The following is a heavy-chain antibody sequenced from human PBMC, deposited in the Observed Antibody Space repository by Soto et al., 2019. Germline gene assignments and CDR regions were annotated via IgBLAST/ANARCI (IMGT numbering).Heavy chain of an antibody. CDR2: IYYSGST. CDR1: GGSISSGDYY. V-gene: IGHV4-30-4*01. J-gene: IGHJ4*02. Sequence: SETLSLTCTVSGGSISSGDYYLSWIRQPPGKGLEWIGYIYYSGSTYYNPSLKSRVTISVDTSKNQFSLKLSSVTAADTAVYYCASYSGYGHFDYWGQGTMVTFS. CDR3: ASYSGYGHFDY. D-gene: IGHD5-12*01.